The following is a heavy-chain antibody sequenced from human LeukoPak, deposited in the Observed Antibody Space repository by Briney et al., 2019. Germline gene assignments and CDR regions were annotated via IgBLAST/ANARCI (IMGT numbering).Heavy chain of an antibody. CDR1: GFTFSSYS. V-gene: IGHV3-23*01. CDR3: AKDPQLHPIYYFDY. Sequence: GGSLRLSCAASGFTFSSYSMNWVRQAPGKGLEWVSGISGSDSTYYADSVKGRFTISRDNSKNTLYLQMNSLRVEDTAVYYCAKDPQLHPIYYFDYWGQGTLVTVSS. J-gene: IGHJ4*02. CDR2: ISGSDST. D-gene: IGHD2-2*01.